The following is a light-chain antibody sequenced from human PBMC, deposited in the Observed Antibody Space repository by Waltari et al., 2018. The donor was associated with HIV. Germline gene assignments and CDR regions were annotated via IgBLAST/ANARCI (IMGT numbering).Light chain of an antibody. CDR3: QTWDNNFYV. CDR1: QLGNKY. Sequence: SYDLTPPPSVSVSPGQTASITCSGDQLGNKYIWWYQQKSGQSPVLVIYHDSKRPPGIPERFSGSSSGHTATLTISETQTVDEADYYCQTWDNNFYVFGTGTKVTVL. CDR2: HDS. J-gene: IGLJ1*01. V-gene: IGLV3-1*01.